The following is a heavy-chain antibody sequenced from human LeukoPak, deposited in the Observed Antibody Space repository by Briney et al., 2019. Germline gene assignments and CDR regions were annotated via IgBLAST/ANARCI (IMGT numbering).Heavy chain of an antibody. D-gene: IGHD3-22*01. Sequence: GGSLRLSCAASGFTVSSNYMSWVRQAPGKGPEWVSVIYSGGSTYYADSVKGRFTISRDNSKNTLYLQMNSLRAEDTAVYYCARASSGYYYRSAFDIWGQGTMVTVSS. CDR1: GFTVSSNY. V-gene: IGHV3-53*01. J-gene: IGHJ3*02. CDR3: ARASSGYYYRSAFDI. CDR2: IYSGGST.